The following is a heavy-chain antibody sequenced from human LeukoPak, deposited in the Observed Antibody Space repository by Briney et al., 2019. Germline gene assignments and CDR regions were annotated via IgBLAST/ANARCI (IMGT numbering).Heavy chain of an antibody. CDR1: GGSISSYY. V-gene: IGHV4-59*08. J-gene: IGHJ3*02. CDR2: IYYSGST. D-gene: IGHD2-21*02. CDR3: ARSRHIVVVTAFVSAFDI. Sequence: SETLSLTCTVSGGSISSYYWSWIRQPPGKGLEWIGYIYYSGSTNYNPSLKSRVTISVDTSKNQFSLKLSSVTAADTAVYYCARSRHIVVVTAFVSAFDIWGQGTMVTVSS.